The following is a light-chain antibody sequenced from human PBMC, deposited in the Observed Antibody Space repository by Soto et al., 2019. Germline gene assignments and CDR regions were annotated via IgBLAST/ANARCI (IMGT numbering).Light chain of an antibody. Sequence: DIQMTQSPSSLSASVGDTVTITCRASQTIGSYLSWYHQIPGKPPKLLIYALSRLQSGVPSRFSGSGSGTDFTLTISSLQPEDFATYYCQQSLNTPYSFGQGT. CDR2: ALS. J-gene: IGKJ2*03. V-gene: IGKV1-39*01. CDR1: QTIGSY. CDR3: QQSLNTPYS.